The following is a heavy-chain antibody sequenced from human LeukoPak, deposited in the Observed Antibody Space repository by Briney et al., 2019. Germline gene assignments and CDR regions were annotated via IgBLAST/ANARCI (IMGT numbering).Heavy chain of an antibody. V-gene: IGHV3-48*02. J-gene: IGHJ6*02. CDR2: VSSTSSSI. D-gene: IGHD3-22*01. CDR1: GFTFSRYS. CDR3: ARDRSSDSSDYDFYYYYGMDV. Sequence: GGSLRLSCAASGFTFSRYSINWVRQAPGKGLEWVAYVSSTSSSIYYADSAEGRFTISRDNPQNSLYLQMTGLRDEDTAVYYCARDRSSDSSDYDFYYYYGMDVWGQGTTVTVS.